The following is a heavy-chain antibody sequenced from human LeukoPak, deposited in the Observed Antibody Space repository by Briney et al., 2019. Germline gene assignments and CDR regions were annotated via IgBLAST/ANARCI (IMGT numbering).Heavy chain of an antibody. CDR1: GFTFSSYA. J-gene: IGHJ4*02. V-gene: IGHV3-64*03. CDR3: VEGAEAFCDSKSDY. CDR2: ISSNGRTT. Sequence: GGSLRLSCSASGFTFSSYAMHWVRQAPGKGLEYVSAISSNGRTTYYADSLKGRFTISRDNSKNTLYLQMSSLRAEDTAVYYYVEGAEAFCDSKSDYWGQGTLLTVSS. D-gene: IGHD3-22*01.